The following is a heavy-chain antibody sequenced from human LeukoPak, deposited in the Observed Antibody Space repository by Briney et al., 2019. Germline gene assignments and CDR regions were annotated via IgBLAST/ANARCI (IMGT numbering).Heavy chain of an antibody. V-gene: IGHV4-39*01. CDR3: ARRPSTVAGFDY. D-gene: IGHD6-19*01. Sequence: PSETLSLTCTVSGGSISSSSHYWGWIRQPPGKGLEWIGIIYYSGTTYYNPSLKSRVTISVDTYTNQFSLKLSSVTAADTAVYYCARRPSTVAGFDYWGQGTLVTVSS. CDR2: IYYSGTT. CDR1: GGSISSSSHY. J-gene: IGHJ4*02.